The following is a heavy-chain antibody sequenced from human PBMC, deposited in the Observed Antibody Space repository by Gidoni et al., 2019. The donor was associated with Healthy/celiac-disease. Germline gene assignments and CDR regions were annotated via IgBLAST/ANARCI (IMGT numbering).Heavy chain of an antibody. CDR1: GFTFSSYD. CDR2: IGTAGDP. V-gene: IGHV3-13*05. CDR3: ARDPPRSHSSSGRFFDY. D-gene: IGHD6-13*01. Sequence: EVQLVESGGGLVQPGGSLRLSCAASGFTFSSYDMHWVRQATGKGLEWVSAIGTAGDPYYPGSVKGRFTISRENAKNSLYLQMNSLRAGDTAVYYCARDPPRSHSSSGRFFDYWGQGTLVTVSS. J-gene: IGHJ4*02.